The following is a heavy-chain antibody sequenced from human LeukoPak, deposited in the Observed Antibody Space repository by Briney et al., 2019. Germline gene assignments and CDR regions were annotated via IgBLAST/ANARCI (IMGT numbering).Heavy chain of an antibody. CDR3: ARRERSGSYYYYYYMDV. V-gene: IGHV3-7*01. D-gene: IGHD1-26*01. Sequence: PGGSLRLSCAASGFTFSSYSMNWVRQAPGKGLEWVANIKQDGSEKYYVDSVKGRFTISRDNAKNSLYLQMNSLRAEDTAVYYCARRERSGSYYYYYYMDVWGKGTTVTVSS. CDR2: IKQDGSEK. CDR1: GFTFSSYS. J-gene: IGHJ6*03.